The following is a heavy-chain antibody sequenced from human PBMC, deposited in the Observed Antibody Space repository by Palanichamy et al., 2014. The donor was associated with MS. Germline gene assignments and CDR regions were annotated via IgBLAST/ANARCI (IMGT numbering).Heavy chain of an antibody. CDR3: ARSYSGHYFDY. V-gene: IGHV3-21*01. CDR2: ISSSSYI. Sequence: EVQLAESGGGLVKPGGSLRLSCAASGFTFSSYSMNWVRQAPGKGLEWVSSISSSSYIYYADSVKGRFTISRDNAKNSLYLQMNSLRAEDTAVYYCARSYSGHYFDYWGQGTLVTVSS. J-gene: IGHJ4*02. CDR1: GFTFSSYS. D-gene: IGHD2-15*01.